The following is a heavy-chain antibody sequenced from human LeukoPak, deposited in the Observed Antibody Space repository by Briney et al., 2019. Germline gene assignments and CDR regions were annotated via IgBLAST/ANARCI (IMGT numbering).Heavy chain of an antibody. CDR2: IYHSGST. V-gene: IGHV4-4*02. CDR3: ARVVEMTTITKPGVDC. Sequence: SGTLSLTCAVSGGSISSSNWWSWVRQPPGKGLEWIGEIYHSGSTNYNPSLKSRVTISVDRSKNQFSLKLSSVTAADTAVYYCARVVEMTTITKPGVDCWGQGTLVTVSS. D-gene: IGHD5-24*01. CDR1: GGSISSSNW. J-gene: IGHJ4*02.